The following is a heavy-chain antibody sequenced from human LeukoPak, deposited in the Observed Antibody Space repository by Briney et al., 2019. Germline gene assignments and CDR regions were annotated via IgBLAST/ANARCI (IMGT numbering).Heavy chain of an antibody. CDR1: GFSFITFG. V-gene: IGHV3-30*02. J-gene: IGHJ4*02. Sequence: GGPRGLPWAGLGFSFITFGLHGFGKAPGRGLDGLAFIRYDGTIKYYADSVKGRFTISRDNSKNTLYLQMNSLRAEDTAVYYCAKGFYIAVVPAAHPYIDHWGQGTLVTVSS. D-gene: IGHD2-2*01. CDR3: AKGFYIAVVPAAHPYIDH. CDR2: IRYDGTIK.